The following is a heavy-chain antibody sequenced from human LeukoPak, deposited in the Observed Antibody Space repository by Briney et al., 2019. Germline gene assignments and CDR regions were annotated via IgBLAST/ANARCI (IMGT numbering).Heavy chain of an antibody. CDR3: ARDGLRRPPTPYCGGDCPLDY. CDR1: GFTFSSYA. CDR2: ISGSGGNT. D-gene: IGHD2-21*02. J-gene: IGHJ4*02. Sequence: PGGSLRLSCAASGFTFSSYAMSWVRQAPGKGLEWVSAISGSGGNTYFADSVKGRFTISRDNAKNSLYLQMNSLRVEDTAMYYCARDGLRRPPTPYCGGDCPLDYWGQGTLVSVSS. V-gene: IGHV3-23*01.